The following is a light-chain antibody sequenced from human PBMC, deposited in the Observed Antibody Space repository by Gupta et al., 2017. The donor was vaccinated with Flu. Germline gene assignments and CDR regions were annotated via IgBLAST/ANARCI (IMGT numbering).Light chain of an antibody. V-gene: IGKV3-15*01. J-gene: IGKJ2*01. CDR1: LISYAR. Sequence: PDALSVSPRERATLSCRASLISYARLAWYQQKPAQAPRLLMSGGVTRASDIPARFSSSGSATEFTLTINSLQSEDSAVYYCQQYDTWPYTFGQGTRVEIK. CDR3: QQYDTWPYT. CDR2: GGV.